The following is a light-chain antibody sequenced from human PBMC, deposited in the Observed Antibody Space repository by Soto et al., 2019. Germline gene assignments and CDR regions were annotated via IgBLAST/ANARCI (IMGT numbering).Light chain of an antibody. Sequence: DIQMTQSPSSLSASVGDRVTITCRASQGIRTDLGWYQQKPGKAPKRLIYAASSLQSGVPSRFSGSGSGTEFTLTISSLQPEDFATYFCLQHNSYPWTFGQGTKVEIK. CDR2: AAS. CDR1: QGIRTD. CDR3: LQHNSYPWT. J-gene: IGKJ1*01. V-gene: IGKV1-17*01.